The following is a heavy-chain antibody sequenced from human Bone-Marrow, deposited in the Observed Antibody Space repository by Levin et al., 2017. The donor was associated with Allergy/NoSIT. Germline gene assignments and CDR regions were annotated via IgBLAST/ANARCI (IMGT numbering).Heavy chain of an antibody. CDR3: ARDMGYYYDSSGYYSFGIMDV. J-gene: IGHJ6*02. D-gene: IGHD3-22*01. CDR1: GFTFSSYA. CDR2: ISYDGSNK. V-gene: IGHV3-30*04. Sequence: GGSLRLSCAASGFTFSSYAMHWVRQAPGKGLEWVAVISYDGSNKYYADSVKGRFTISRDNSKNTLYLQMNSLRAEDTAVYYCARDMGYYYDSSGYYSFGIMDVWGQGTTVTVSS.